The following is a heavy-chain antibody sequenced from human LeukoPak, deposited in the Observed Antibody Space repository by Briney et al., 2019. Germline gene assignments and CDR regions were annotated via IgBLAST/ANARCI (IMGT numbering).Heavy chain of an antibody. J-gene: IGHJ6*03. D-gene: IGHD3/OR15-3a*01. CDR2: ISSSSNTI. Sequence: GGSLRLSCAASGFTFSSYSMNWVRQAPGKGLEWVSYISSSSNTIYYADSVKGRFTISRDNAKNSLYLQMNSLRAEDTAVYYCAKDGQGTGDYYYYMDVWGKGTTVTVSS. CDR3: AKDGQGTGDYYYYMDV. CDR1: GFTFSSYS. V-gene: IGHV3-48*04.